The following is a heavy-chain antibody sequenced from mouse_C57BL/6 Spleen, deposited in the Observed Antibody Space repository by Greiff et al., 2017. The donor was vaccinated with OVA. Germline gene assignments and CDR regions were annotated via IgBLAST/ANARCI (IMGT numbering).Heavy chain of an antibody. CDR2: IRLKSDNYAT. Sequence: EVKLVESGGGLVQPGGSMKLSCVASGFTFSNYWMNWVRQSPEKGLEWVAQIRLKSDNYATHYAESVKGRFTISRDDSKSSVYLQMNNLRAEDTGIYYCTVNDYGRGWFAYWGQGTLVTVSA. CDR1: GFTFSNYW. CDR3: TVNDYGRGWFAY. V-gene: IGHV6-3*01. J-gene: IGHJ3*01. D-gene: IGHD2-4*01.